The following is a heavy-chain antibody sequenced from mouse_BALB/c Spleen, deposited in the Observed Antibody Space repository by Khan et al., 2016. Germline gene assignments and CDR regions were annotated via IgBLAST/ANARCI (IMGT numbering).Heavy chain of an antibody. CDR1: GFSLTAYG. D-gene: IGHD1-1*01. CDR3: FRTPSYSCSSSYAMDY. CDR2: IWRGGST. Sequence: QVQLKQSGPGLVQPSQSLSITCTVSGFSLTAYGVHWVRQSPGKGLEWLGVIWRGGSTDYSEAFISRLSISKDTSKSQVFFKMSSLHTNDTAKYTFFRTPSYSCSSSYAMDYCVHGTSVTFSS. V-gene: IGHV2-2*02. J-gene: IGHJ4*01.